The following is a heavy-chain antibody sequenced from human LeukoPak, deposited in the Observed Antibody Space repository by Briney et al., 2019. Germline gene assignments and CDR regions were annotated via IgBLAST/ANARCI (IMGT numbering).Heavy chain of an antibody. Sequence: GGTLRLSCAASGFTFSSYGMSWVRQAPGKGLECVSSISSSTTYIYYADSVKGRFTIARDNAKNVLYLQMNSLRAEDSAVYYCARDYGLGYYYYMDVWGKGTTVTVSS. CDR3: ARDYGLGYYYYMDV. CDR1: GFTFSSYG. V-gene: IGHV3-21*01. D-gene: IGHD4-17*01. J-gene: IGHJ6*03. CDR2: ISSSTTYI.